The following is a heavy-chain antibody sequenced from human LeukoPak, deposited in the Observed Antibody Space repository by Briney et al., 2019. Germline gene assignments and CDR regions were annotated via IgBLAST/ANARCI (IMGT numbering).Heavy chain of an antibody. Sequence: PSETLSLTCSVSGGSINSYYWSWIRQPPGKGLEWIGYIYYSGGTYYSGSTNYNPSLKSRVTISVDTSKNQFSLKLSSVTPADTAVYYCVGDKGGYCSSTSCYAGHWFDPWGQGTLVTVSS. J-gene: IGHJ5*02. D-gene: IGHD2-2*01. CDR2: IYYSGGTYYSGST. CDR1: GGSINSYY. CDR3: VGDKGGYCSSTSCYAGHWFDP. V-gene: IGHV4-59*01.